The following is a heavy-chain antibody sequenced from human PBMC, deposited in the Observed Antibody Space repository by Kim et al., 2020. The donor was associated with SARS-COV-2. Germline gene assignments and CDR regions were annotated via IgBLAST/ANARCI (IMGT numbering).Heavy chain of an antibody. CDR2: INHSGST. D-gene: IGHD6-13*01. V-gene: IGHV4-34*01. Sequence: SETLSLTCAVYGGSFSGYYWSWIRQPPGKGLEWIGEINHSGSTNYNPSLKSRVTISVDTSKNQFSLKLSSVTAADTAVYYCARERIAAAGIQPYYFDYWGQGTLVTVSS. CDR1: GGSFSGYY. CDR3: ARERIAAAGIQPYYFDY. J-gene: IGHJ4*02.